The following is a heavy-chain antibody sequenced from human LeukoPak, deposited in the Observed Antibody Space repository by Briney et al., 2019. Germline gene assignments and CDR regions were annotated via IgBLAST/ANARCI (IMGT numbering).Heavy chain of an antibody. D-gene: IGHD3-10*01. CDR3: ARDRQGGSGSYYPDY. V-gene: IGHV4-39*07. CDR1: GGSISSSSYY. J-gene: IGHJ4*02. Sequence: SETLSLTCTVSGGSISSSSYYWGWIRQPPGKGLEWIGSIYYSGSTYYNPSLKSRVTISVDTSKNQFSLKLSSVTAADTAVYYCARDRQGGSGSYYPDYWGQGTLVTVSS. CDR2: IYYSGST.